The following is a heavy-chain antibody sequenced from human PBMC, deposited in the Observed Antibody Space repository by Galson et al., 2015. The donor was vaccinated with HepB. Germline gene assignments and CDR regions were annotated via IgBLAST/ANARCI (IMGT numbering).Heavy chain of an antibody. CDR1: GFIFSSYW. V-gene: IGHV3-7*05. J-gene: IGHJ5*02. CDR2: IRQDGSEG. D-gene: IGHD3-10*01. CDR3: ARDLSTNSWFSSVRPMDRFDP. Sequence: SLRLSCAASGFIFSSYWMTWVRQAPGKGLEWVANIRQDGSEGYYMDSVKGRFTISRDNAKNSVFLQMHNLRAEDTAVYYCARDLSTNSWFSSVRPMDRFDPWGQGTLVIVSS.